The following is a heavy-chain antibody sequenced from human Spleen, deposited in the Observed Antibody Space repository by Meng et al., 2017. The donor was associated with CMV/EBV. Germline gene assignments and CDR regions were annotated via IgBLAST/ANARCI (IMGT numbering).Heavy chain of an antibody. Sequence: GESLKISCTASGFTFATNVMSWVRQAPGKGLEWVSAISGSGGSTYYADSVKGRFTISRDNSKNTLYLQMNSLRAEDTAVYYCAKPETGVVVTLYFDYWGQGTLVTVSS. CDR3: AKPETGVVVTLYFDY. J-gene: IGHJ4*02. CDR2: ISGSGGST. CDR1: GFTFATNV. V-gene: IGHV3-23*01. D-gene: IGHD3-22*01.